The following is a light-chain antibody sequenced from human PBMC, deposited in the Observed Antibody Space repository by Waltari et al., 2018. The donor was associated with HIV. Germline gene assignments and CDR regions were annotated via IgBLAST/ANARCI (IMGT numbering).Light chain of an antibody. CDR2: KAS. CDR3: QQYNTYPYT. Sequence: DIQMTQSPSTLSASVGDRVTITCRASQSISSWLTWYQQKPGKAPKLLIYKASSLESGVPSRFSGSGSGTEFTLTISSLQPDDFATYYCQQYNTYPYTFGQGTKLEIK. CDR1: QSISSW. J-gene: IGKJ2*01. V-gene: IGKV1-5*03.